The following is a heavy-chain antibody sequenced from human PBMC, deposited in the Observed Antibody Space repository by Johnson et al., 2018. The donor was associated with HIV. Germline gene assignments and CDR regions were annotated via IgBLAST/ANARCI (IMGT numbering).Heavy chain of an antibody. D-gene: IGHD6-19*01. CDR3: AGQVRAFDI. CDR1: GFTFSSYA. J-gene: IGHJ3*02. V-gene: IGHV3-30*04. CDR2: ISYDGRNK. Sequence: QVQLVESGGGVVQPGRSLRLSCAASGFTFSSYAMHWVRQAPGKGLEWVAVISYDGRNKYYADSVKGRFTISRDNSMHTMYLQMNSLRAEDTAVYYCAGQVRAFDIWGQGTMVTVSS.